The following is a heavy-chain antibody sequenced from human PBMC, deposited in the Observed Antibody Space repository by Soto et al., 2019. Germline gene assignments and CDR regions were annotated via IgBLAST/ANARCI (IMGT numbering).Heavy chain of an antibody. V-gene: IGHV3-23*01. CDR2: ISGSGGST. CDR3: AKGATVTTRGWMEH. D-gene: IGHD4-17*01. Sequence: EVQLLESGGGLVQSGGSLRLSCAASGITFSSFAMSWVRQAPGKGLEWVSAISGSGGSTYYADSVKGRFTISRDNSKNTLYLQMNSLRAEDTAVYHCAKGATVTTRGWMEHWGQGTLVTVSS. J-gene: IGHJ1*01. CDR1: GITFSSFA.